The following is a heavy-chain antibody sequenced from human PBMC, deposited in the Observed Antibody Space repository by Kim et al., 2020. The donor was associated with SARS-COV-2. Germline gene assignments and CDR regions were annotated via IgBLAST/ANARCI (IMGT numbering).Heavy chain of an antibody. V-gene: IGHV4-31*03. CDR2: IFSSGST. Sequence: SETLYLTCSVSGGSISSGGFHWSWIRQHPGKGLEWIGYIFSSGSTYYSPSLRGRATISLDRSNNQFSLKLSSVTAADTAVYYCARNFRYTDSWYIDYWGQGSLVTVSA. D-gene: IGHD1-20*01. J-gene: IGHJ4*02. CDR1: GGSISSGGFH. CDR3: ARNFRYTDSWYIDY.